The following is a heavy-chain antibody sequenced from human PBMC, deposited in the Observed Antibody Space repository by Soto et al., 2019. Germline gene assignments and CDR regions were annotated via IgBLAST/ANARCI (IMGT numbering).Heavy chain of an antibody. Sequence: QVQLQESGPGLVKPSETLSLTCTVSGGSISSYYWSWIRQPPGKGLEWIGYIYYSGSTNYNPSLKSRVTITVDTPMNQFSLKLSSVTAADTALYYCARSRWGIMGYSYASGHLDWFDPWGQGTLVTVSS. CDR2: IYYSGST. J-gene: IGHJ5*02. D-gene: IGHD5-18*01. CDR3: ARSRWGIMGYSYASGHLDWFDP. CDR1: GGSISSYY. V-gene: IGHV4-59*01.